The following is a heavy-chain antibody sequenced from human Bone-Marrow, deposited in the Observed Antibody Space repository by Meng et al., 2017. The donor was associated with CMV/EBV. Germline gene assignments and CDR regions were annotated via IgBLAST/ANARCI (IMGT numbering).Heavy chain of an antibody. D-gene: IGHD3-16*01. CDR3: AREPTFGPTTYYFDY. Sequence: GESLKISCAASGFTVSSNYMSWVRQAPGKGLEWVSVIYSGGSTYYADSVKGRFTISRDNSKNTLYLQMNSLRAEDTAVYYCAREPTFGPTTYYFDYWGQGTLVTVSS. CDR2: IYSGGST. J-gene: IGHJ4*02. V-gene: IGHV3-53*01. CDR1: GFTVSSNY.